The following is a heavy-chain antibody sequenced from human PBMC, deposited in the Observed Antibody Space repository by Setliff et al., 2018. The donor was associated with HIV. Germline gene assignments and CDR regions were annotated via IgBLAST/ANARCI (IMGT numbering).Heavy chain of an antibody. CDR3: ATDLNWEGG. J-gene: IGHJ4*02. D-gene: IGHD1-26*01. V-gene: IGHV3-48*01. CDR2: ISSSSSTI. CDR1: GFTFSSSS. Sequence: LRLSCAASGFTFSSSSMNWVRQAPGKGLEWVSYISSSSSTIYYADSVKGRFTISRDNAKNSMYLQLNSLRAEDTAVYYCATDLNWEGGWGQGTLVTVSS.